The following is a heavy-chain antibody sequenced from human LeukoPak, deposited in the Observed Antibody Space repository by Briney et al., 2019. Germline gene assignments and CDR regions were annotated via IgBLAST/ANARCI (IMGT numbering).Heavy chain of an antibody. CDR3: ARGRMSVAGSYEY. Sequence: SGGSLRLSCAASGITFGSYWVTWVRQAPGKGLECVANIKPDGSEKYYVDSVEGRFTISRDNAKNSLFLEMNSLRAEDTAVYYCARGRMSVAGSYEYWGQGTLVTVSS. CDR2: IKPDGSEK. J-gene: IGHJ4*02. D-gene: IGHD6-19*01. V-gene: IGHV3-7*05. CDR1: GITFGSYW.